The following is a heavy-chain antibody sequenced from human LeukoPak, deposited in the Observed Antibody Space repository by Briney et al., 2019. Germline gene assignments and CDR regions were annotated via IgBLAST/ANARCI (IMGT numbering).Heavy chain of an antibody. Sequence: SVKVSCKASGGTFSSYAISWVRQAPGHRLEWMGGIIPIFGTANYAQKFQGRVTITADESTSTAYMELSSLRSEDTAVYYCARDRQKRAGYSSGWYYYYMDVWGKGTTVTVSS. V-gene: IGHV1-69*13. CDR1: GGTFSSYA. CDR3: ARDRQKRAGYSSGWYYYYMDV. CDR2: IIPIFGTA. J-gene: IGHJ6*03. D-gene: IGHD6-19*01.